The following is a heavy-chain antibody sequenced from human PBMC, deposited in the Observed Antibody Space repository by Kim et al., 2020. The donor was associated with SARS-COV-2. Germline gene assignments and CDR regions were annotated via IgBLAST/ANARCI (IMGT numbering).Heavy chain of an antibody. V-gene: IGHV1-24*01. D-gene: IGHD3-10*01. CDR3: HGSGHNYDDY. CDR1: GYTLTEVS. J-gene: IGHJ4*02. Sequence: ASVKVSCKISGYTLTEVSIHWVRQAPGKGLEWMGGFNPEDGERISAQNLQGRLTMTEDTSTDTAYMELTSLTSDDTAVYYCHGSGHNYDDYWGQGTRDTV. CDR2: FNPEDGER.